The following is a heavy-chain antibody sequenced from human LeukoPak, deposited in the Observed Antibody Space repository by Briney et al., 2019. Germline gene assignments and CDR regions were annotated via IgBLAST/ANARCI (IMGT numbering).Heavy chain of an antibody. J-gene: IGHJ4*02. CDR1: GFTLSDHY. D-gene: IGHD2-15*01. Sequence: PGGSLRLSCAASGFTLSDHYMDWVRQAPGKGLEWVGRIRNKANSYTIEYAASVRGRFTISRDDSKNSLYLQMNSLKTEDTAVYYCTGSRPYSALDYWGQGTLVTVSS. V-gene: IGHV3-72*01. CDR3: TGSRPYSALDY. CDR2: IRNKANSYTI.